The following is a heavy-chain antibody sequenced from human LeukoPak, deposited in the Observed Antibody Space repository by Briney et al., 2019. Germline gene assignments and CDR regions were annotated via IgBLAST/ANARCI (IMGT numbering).Heavy chain of an antibody. CDR1: GFTFSSYW. J-gene: IGHJ4*02. CDR2: IKDDGSEK. D-gene: IGHD3-22*01. V-gene: IGHV3-7*01. CDR3: ARDLSYYDSSGYARDRYFDY. Sequence: QSGGSLRLSCAASGFTFSSYWMSWVRQAPGKGLEWVANIKDDGSEKHYVDPVKGRFTISRDNAKNSLYLQMNSLSAEDTAVYFCARDLSYYDSSGYARDRYFDYWGQGTLVTVSS.